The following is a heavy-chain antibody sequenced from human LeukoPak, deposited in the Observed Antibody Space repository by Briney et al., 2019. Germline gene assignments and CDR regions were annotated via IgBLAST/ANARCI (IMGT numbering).Heavy chain of an antibody. D-gene: IGHD2-2*01. CDR2: ISSDGSST. CDR1: GFTFSTYW. J-gene: IGHJ6*03. V-gene: IGHV3-74*01. Sequence: GGSLRLSCAASGFTFSTYWMHWVRQAPGKGLVWVSRISSDGSSTSYADSVEGRFTISRDNAKNTLYLQMNSLRAEDTAVYYCARGSGYCSSTSCRYYMDVWGKGTTVNVSS. CDR3: ARGSGYCSSTSCRYYMDV.